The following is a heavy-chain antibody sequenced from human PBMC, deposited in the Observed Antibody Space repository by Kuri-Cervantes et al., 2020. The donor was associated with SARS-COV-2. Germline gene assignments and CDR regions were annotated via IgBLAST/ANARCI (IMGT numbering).Heavy chain of an antibody. CDR2: IYTSGST. CDR1: GGSISSYY. CDR3: ARRNMDV. V-gene: IGHV4-4*07. J-gene: IGHJ6*03. Sequence: GSLRLSCTVSGGSISSYYWSWIRQPAGKALEWIGRIYTSGSTNYNPSLKSRVTMSVDTSKNQFSLKLSSVTAADTAVYYCARRNMDVWGKGTTVTVSS.